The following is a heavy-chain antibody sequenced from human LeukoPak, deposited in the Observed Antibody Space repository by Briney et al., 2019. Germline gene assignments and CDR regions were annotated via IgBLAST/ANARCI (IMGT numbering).Heavy chain of an antibody. Sequence: KPSETLSLTCTVSGGSISSSSYYWGWIRQPPGKGLEWIGSIYYSGSTYYNPSLKSRVTISVDTSKNQFSLKLSSVTAADTAVYYCARVGSYLNFDYWGQGTLVTVSS. V-gene: IGHV4-39*01. D-gene: IGHD1-26*01. J-gene: IGHJ4*02. CDR2: IYYSGST. CDR1: GGSISSSSYY. CDR3: ARVGSYLNFDY.